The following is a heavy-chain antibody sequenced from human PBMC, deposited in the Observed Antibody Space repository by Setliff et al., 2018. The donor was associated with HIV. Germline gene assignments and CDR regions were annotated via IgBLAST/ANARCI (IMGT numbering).Heavy chain of an antibody. D-gene: IGHD2-15*01. V-gene: IGHV3-23*01. J-gene: IGHJ5*02. CDR2: ISGGGGKT. CDR3: AKNGYGVVALGINNWSDP. Sequence: ETLSLTCTVSGGSISSSSYYWGWIRQPPGKGLEWVSAISGGGGKTDYADSVKGRFTISRDNSKNTLFLLMNSLRAEDTAIYYCAKNGYGVVALGINNWSDPWGPGTLVTVSS. CDR1: GGSISSSSYY.